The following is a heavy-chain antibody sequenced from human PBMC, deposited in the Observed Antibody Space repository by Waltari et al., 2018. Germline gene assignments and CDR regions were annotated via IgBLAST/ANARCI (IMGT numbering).Heavy chain of an antibody. CDR1: GFTFSNHW. Sequence: EVQVVESGGGFVQPGGSLRLSCAASGFTFSNHWMSWVRQAPGKGPEWVANINQNGRGEFYGGSVKGRFTISRDNAKNSLYLQLNSLRAEDTAVYYCARGSLVWDGVDHWGQGTLVTVSS. CDR3: ARGSLVWDGVDH. J-gene: IGHJ4*02. V-gene: IGHV3-7*01. D-gene: IGHD1-26*01. CDR2: INQNGRGE.